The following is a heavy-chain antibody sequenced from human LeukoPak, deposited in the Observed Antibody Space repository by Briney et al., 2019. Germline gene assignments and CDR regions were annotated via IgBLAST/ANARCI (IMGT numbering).Heavy chain of an antibody. Sequence: SETLSLTCTVSGGSISSYYWSWIRQPPGKGLEWIGYIYYSGSTNYNPSLKSRVTISVDTSKNQFSLKLSSVTAADTAVYYCARSLVTGERFDYWGQGTLVTVSS. CDR1: GGSISSYY. V-gene: IGHV4-59*01. D-gene: IGHD2-21*02. CDR3: ARSLVTGERFDY. J-gene: IGHJ4*02. CDR2: IYYSGST.